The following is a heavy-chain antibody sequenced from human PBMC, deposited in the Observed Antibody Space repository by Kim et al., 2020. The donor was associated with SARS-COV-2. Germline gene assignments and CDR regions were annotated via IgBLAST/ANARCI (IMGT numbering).Heavy chain of an antibody. V-gene: IGHV3-23*01. D-gene: IGHD6-13*01. J-gene: IGHJ6*02. CDR1: GFTFSSYS. Sequence: GGSLRLSCAASGFTFSSYSMSWVRQAPGKGLEWVSAISGSGGSTYYADSVKGRFTISRDKAKNTLYLQMNSLRAEDTAVYYCAKVWVSAAGGSNLDGMDVWGQGTTVTVSS. CDR2: ISGSGGST. CDR3: AKVWVSAAGGSNLDGMDV.